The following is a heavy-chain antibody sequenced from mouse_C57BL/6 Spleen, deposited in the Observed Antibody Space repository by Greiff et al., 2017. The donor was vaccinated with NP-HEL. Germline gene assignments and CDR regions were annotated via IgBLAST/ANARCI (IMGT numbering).Heavy chain of an antibody. V-gene: IGHV1-55*01. CDR2: IYPGSGST. J-gene: IGHJ3*01. CDR1: GYTFTSYW. D-gene: IGHD1-1*01. Sequence: QVQLQQPGAELVKPGASVKMSCKASGYTFTSYWITWVKQRPGQGLEWIGDIYPGSGSTNYNEKFKSKATLTVDTSSSTAYMQLSSLTSEDSAVYYCARKHYGSGGAWFAYWGQGTLVTVSA. CDR3: ARKHYGSGGAWFAY.